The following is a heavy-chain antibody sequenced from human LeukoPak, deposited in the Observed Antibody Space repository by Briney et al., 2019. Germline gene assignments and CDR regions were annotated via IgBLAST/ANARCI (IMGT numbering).Heavy chain of an antibody. CDR2: INHSGST. D-gene: IGHD3-10*01. CDR1: GGSISSSVYY. CDR3: ARGPYGSGSYYY. Sequence: SETLSLTCTVSGGSISSSVYYWGWIRQPPGKGLQWIGEINHSGSTNYNPSLKSRVTISVDTSKNQFSLKLSSVTAADTAVYYCARGPYGSGSYYYWGQGTLVTVSS. V-gene: IGHV4-39*07. J-gene: IGHJ4*02.